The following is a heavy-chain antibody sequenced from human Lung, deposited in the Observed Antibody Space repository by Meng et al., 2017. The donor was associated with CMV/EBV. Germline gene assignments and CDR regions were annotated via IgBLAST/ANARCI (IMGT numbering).Heavy chain of an antibody. D-gene: IGHD1-26*01. Sequence: QVQLGQTGGEVKKPGASVKVSCKASGYNFTNYGITWVRQAPGQGLEWMGWINAYNGDTNYAQTLQGRVTMTTDTSTSTAYMELRSLRSDDTAVYYCARVEVGITSGDYWGQGTLVTVSS. V-gene: IGHV1-18*01. CDR3: ARVEVGITSGDY. J-gene: IGHJ4*02. CDR2: INAYNGDT. CDR1: GYNFTNYG.